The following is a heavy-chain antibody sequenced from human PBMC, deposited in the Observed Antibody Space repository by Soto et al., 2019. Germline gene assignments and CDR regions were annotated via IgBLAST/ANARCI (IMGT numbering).Heavy chain of an antibody. J-gene: IGHJ5*02. CDR1: GFTFSSFA. CDR3: ARGQRALITYGPFDP. Sequence: GSLRLSCSASGFTFSSFAMSWVRQAPGKGLEWVSTFSGTGGYTYYADSVKGRFTISRDDSKNTLFLHMNSLRAADTAVYYCARGQRALITYGPFDPWGQGTLVTVSS. D-gene: IGHD4-17*01. CDR2: FSGTGGYT. V-gene: IGHV3-23*01.